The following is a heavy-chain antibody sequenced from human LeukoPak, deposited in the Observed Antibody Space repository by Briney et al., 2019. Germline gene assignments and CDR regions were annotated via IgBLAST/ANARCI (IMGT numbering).Heavy chain of an antibody. CDR1: VGSFSGYY. CDR3: ARGRIVVVVAATLFDY. J-gene: IGHJ4*02. V-gene: IGHV4-34*01. D-gene: IGHD2-15*01. Sequence: SETLSLTCAVYVGSFSGYYWSWIRQPPGKGLEWIGEINHSGSTNYNPSLTSRVTISVDTSKNQFSLKLSSVTAADTAVYYCARGRIVVVVAATLFDYWGQGTLVTVSS. CDR2: INHSGST.